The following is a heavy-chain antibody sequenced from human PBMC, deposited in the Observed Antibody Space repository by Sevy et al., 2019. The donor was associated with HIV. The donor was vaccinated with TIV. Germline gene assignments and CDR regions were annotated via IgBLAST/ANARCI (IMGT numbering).Heavy chain of an antibody. V-gene: IGHV3-30*02. Sequence: GGSLRLSCAASGFTFSNYGMYWVRQAPGKGLEWVAFVRFDGRTQYYADSMRGRFTISRDDSKNILYLQMSSLKVEDTAIYYCAKPHLSEAGAGYFDYWGQGTLVTVSS. CDR2: VRFDGRTQ. J-gene: IGHJ4*02. CDR1: GFTFSNYG. CDR3: AKPHLSEAGAGYFDY. D-gene: IGHD6-13*01.